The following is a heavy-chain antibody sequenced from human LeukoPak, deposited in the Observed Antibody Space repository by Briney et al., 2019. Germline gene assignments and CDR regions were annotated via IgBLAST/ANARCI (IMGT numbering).Heavy chain of an antibody. Sequence: PGRSLRLSCAASGFTFSSYGMHWVRQAPGKGLEWVAVIWYDGSNKYYADSVKGRFSISRDNAKNSLYLQMNSLSVEDTAVYYCARAHPSDYWGQGTLVTVSS. V-gene: IGHV3-33*01. CDR3: ARAHPSDY. J-gene: IGHJ4*02. CDR2: IWYDGSNK. CDR1: GFTFSSYG.